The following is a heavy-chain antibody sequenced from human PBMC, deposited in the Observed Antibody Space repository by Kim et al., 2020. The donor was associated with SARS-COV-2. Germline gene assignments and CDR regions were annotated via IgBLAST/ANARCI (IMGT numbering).Heavy chain of an antibody. J-gene: IGHJ5*01. Sequence: SETLSLTCTVSGGSISTTYYYWGWVRQPPGKGLEWIGSIYYSGSTYFNPSLKSRVSIAVDSSKNQFSLKLTSVTAADTAVYYCAKTGALRGVVLYWLDT. CDR3: AKTGALRGVVLYWLDT. V-gene: IGHV4-39*01. CDR2: IYYSGST. CDR1: GGSISTTYYY. D-gene: IGHD3-10*01.